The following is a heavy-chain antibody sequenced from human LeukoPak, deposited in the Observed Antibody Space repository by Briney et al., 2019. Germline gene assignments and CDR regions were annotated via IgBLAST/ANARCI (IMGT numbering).Heavy chain of an antibody. CDR3: ARDLAHCGGDCSDYFDY. V-gene: IGHV1-18*01. J-gene: IGHJ4*02. CDR1: GGTFSSYA. D-gene: IGHD2-21*02. CDR2: ISAYNGNT. Sequence: ASVKVSCKASGGTFSSYAISWVRQAPGQGLEWMGWISAYNGNTNYAQKLQGRVTMTTDTSTSTAYMELRSLRSDDTAVYYCARDLAHCGGDCSDYFDYWGQGTLVTVSS.